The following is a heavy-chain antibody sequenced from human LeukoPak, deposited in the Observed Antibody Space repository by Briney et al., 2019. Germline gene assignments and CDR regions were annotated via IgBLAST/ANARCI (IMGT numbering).Heavy chain of an antibody. V-gene: IGHV4-39*07. J-gene: IGHJ6*03. CDR2: ISYSEST. CDR3: ARVSSELSAPGTSRRYYYYMDV. Sequence: SETLSLTCSVSGGSISTSYYYWGWIRQPPGKGLEWIGTISYSESTYYSPSLRSRVTISADTSKNLFSLMLSSATAADSSVYYCARVSSELSAPGTSRRYYYYMDVWGKGTMVTVSS. CDR1: GGSISTSYYY. D-gene: IGHD1-7*01.